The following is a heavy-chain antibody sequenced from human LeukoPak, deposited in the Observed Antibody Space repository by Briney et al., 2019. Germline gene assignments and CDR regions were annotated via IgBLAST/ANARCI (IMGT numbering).Heavy chain of an antibody. CDR2: IIPIFGTA. Sequence: GSSVKVSCKASGGTFSSYAISWVRQAPGQGLEWMGGIIPIFGTANYAQKFQGRVTITADESTSTAYMELSSLRSEDTAVYYCARGGIAAEPELKTYHYYYYYYMDVWGKGTTVTISS. CDR1: GGTFSSYA. CDR3: ARGGIAAEPELKTYHYYYYYYMDV. D-gene: IGHD6-13*01. J-gene: IGHJ6*03. V-gene: IGHV1-69*01.